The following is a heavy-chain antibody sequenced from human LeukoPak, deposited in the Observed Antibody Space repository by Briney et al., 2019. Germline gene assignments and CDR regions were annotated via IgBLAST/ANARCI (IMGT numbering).Heavy chain of an antibody. V-gene: IGHV4-34*01. CDR1: GGSISSYY. D-gene: IGHD6-19*01. CDR3: ARGPVAGTYYFDY. Sequence: SETLSLTCTVSGGSISSYYWSWIRQPPGKGLEWIGEINHSGSTNYNPSLKSRVTISVDTSKNQFSLKLSSVTAADTAVYYCARGPVAGTYYFDYWGQGTLVTVSS. J-gene: IGHJ4*02. CDR2: INHSGST.